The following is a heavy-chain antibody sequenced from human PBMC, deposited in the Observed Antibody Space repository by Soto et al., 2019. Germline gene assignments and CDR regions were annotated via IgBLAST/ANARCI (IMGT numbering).Heavy chain of an antibody. V-gene: IGHV1-46*03. Sequence: QVQLVQSGAEVKKSGASVKVSCKASGYTFTSYYMHWVRQAPGQGLEWMGIINPSGGSTSYAQKFQGRVTMTRDTSTSTVYMELSSLRSEDTAVYYCARSNREIGYCSSTSCYYFDYWGQGTLVSVSS. CDR3: ARSNREIGYCSSTSCYYFDY. CDR2: INPSGGST. D-gene: IGHD2-2*01. CDR1: GYTFTSYY. J-gene: IGHJ4*02.